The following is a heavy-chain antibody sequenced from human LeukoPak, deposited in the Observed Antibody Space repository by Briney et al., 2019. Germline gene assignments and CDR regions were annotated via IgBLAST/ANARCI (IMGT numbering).Heavy chain of an antibody. Sequence: SVKVSCKASGGTFSSYAISWMRQAPGQGLEWMGGIIPIFGTANYAQKFQGRVTITTDESTSTAYMELSSLRSEDTAVYYCARGYWSAPPLPPYYYYMDVWGKGTTVTVSS. D-gene: IGHD3-3*01. CDR3: ARGYWSAPPLPPYYYYMDV. V-gene: IGHV1-69*05. CDR1: GGTFSSYA. J-gene: IGHJ6*03. CDR2: IIPIFGTA.